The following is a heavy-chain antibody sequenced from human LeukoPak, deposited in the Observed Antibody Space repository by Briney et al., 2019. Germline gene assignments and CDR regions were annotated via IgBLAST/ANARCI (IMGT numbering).Heavy chain of an antibody. Sequence: TGGSLRLSCAASGFTFSSYSMNWVRQAPGKGREWVSYISKSSGTMSYADSVKGRFTISRDNAKNSLLLQMNSLRDEDTAVYYCARDENWGFDYWGQGTLVTVSS. J-gene: IGHJ4*02. V-gene: IGHV3-48*02. CDR1: GFTFSSYS. CDR2: ISKSSGTM. D-gene: IGHD7-27*01. CDR3: ARDENWGFDY.